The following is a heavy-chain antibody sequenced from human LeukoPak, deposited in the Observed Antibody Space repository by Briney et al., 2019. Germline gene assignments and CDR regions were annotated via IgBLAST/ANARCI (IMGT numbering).Heavy chain of an antibody. CDR1: GGSMNDYY. D-gene: IGHD2-15*01. CDR3: ARDRYCIGGICYSGRFDP. V-gene: IGHV4-59*01. CDR2: MYYSGST. J-gene: IGHJ5*02. Sequence: PSETLSLTCTVSGGSMNDYYWSWIRQPPGKGLEWIGYMYYSGSTNYNPFLKSRVSISIDTSKNQFSLKLSSVTAADTAVYYCARDRYCIGGICYSGRFDPWGRGTLVTVSS.